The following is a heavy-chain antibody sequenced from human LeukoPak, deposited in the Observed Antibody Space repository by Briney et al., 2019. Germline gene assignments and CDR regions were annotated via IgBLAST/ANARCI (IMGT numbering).Heavy chain of an antibody. Sequence: GGSLRLSCAASGFTFSSHWMHWVRQAPGKGLVWVSRINSDGSSTSYADSVKGRFTISRDNAKNTLYLQMNSLRAEDTAVYYCARLATKSYYDILTGYYYFDYWGQGTLVTVSS. CDR2: INSDGSST. D-gene: IGHD3-9*01. J-gene: IGHJ4*02. CDR3: ARLATKSYYDILTGYYYFDY. CDR1: GFTFSSHW. V-gene: IGHV3-74*01.